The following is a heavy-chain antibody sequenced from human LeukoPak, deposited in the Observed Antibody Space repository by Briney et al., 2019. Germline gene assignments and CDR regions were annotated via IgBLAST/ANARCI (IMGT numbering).Heavy chain of an antibody. J-gene: IGHJ4*02. CDR1: GYTFTSYD. D-gene: IGHD2-8*01. CDR2: MNPNSGNT. CDR3: ARDLGYCTNGVCHTRFDY. V-gene: IGHV1-8*01. Sequence: ASVKVSCKASGYTFTSYDINWVRQATGQGLEWMGWMNPNSGNTGYAQKFQGRVTMTRNTSISTAYMELSSLRAEDTAVYYCARDLGYCTNGVCHTRFDYWGQGTLVAVSS.